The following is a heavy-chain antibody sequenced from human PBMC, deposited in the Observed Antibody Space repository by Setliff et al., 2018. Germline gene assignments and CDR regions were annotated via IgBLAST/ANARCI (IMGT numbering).Heavy chain of an antibody. V-gene: IGHV1-18*01. CDR3: ARAPGTVVVPASRSAFDM. CDR1: GYTFSNYG. Sequence: GASVKVSCKASGYTFSNYGISWVRQAPGQGLEWMGWISAYNGYIIYAQKLQGRVTMTTDASTSTAYMEVRSLRSDDTAVYYCARAPGTVVVPASRSAFDMWGQGTMVTVSS. J-gene: IGHJ3*02. CDR2: ISAYNGYI. D-gene: IGHD2-2*01.